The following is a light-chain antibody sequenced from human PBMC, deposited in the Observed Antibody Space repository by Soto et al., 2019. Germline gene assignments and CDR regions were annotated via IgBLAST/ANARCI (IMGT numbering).Light chain of an antibody. J-gene: IGKJ5*01. CDR1: QSVSSF. CDR2: DAS. Sequence: EIVLTQSPATLSLSPGERATLSCRASQSVSSFLAWYQQKPGQAPRLLISDASKRATGIPARFSGSGSGTDFTLTISSLEPEDFAVYYCHQRSNWPPEITFGQGTRLEIK. V-gene: IGKV3-11*01. CDR3: HQRSNWPPEIT.